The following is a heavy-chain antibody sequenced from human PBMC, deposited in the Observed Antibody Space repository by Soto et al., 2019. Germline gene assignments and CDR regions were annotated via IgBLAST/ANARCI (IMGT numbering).Heavy chain of an antibody. D-gene: IGHD3-16*01. CDR3: AREGVFNRYYYGMDV. Sequence: QVQLVQSGAEVKNSGASVKVSCKASGYTFTSYGFSWVRQAPGQGLEWMGWISASNGNTNYAQKLQGRVTMTTDTSTGTAYMELRSLRSDDTATYYCAREGVFNRYYYGMDVWGQGTTVTVSS. CDR2: ISASNGNT. J-gene: IGHJ6*02. CDR1: GYTFTSYG. V-gene: IGHV1-18*01.